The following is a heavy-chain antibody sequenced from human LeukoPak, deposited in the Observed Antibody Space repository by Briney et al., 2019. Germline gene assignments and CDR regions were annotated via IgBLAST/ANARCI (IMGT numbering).Heavy chain of an antibody. CDR2: IYYSGST. V-gene: IGHV4-59*01. J-gene: IGHJ4*02. Sequence: NSSETLSLTCTVSGGSISSYYWSWIRQPPGKGLEWIGYIYYSGSTNYNPSLKSRVTISVDASKNQFSLKLSSVTAADTAVYYCARDSRVVPFDYWGQGTLVTVSS. D-gene: IGHD2-15*01. CDR3: ARDSRVVPFDY. CDR1: GGSISSYY.